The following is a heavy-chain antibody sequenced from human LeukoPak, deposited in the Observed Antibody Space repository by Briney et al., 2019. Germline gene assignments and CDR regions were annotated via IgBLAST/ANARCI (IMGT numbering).Heavy chain of an antibody. CDR1: GGSISSAY. CDR2: VHYTGGA. CDR3: AKYGHGYNLGSFDI. J-gene: IGHJ3*02. D-gene: IGHD5-24*01. Sequence: SETLSLTCTVSGGSISSAYWSWSRQPPGRGLEWMGFVHYTGGANYNPSLESRVTISLDTSKNQFSLRRRSVTAADTALYYCAKYGHGYNLGSFDIWGQGTMVSVSS. V-gene: IGHV4-59*01.